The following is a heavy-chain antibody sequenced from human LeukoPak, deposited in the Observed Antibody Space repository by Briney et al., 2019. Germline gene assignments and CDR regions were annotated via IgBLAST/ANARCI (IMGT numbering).Heavy chain of an antibody. CDR3: AKTRYFDQEGYFDY. D-gene: IGHD3-9*01. CDR1: GFTFSSYG. Sequence: PGGSLRLSCAASGFTFSSYGMHWVRQAPGKGLEWVAFIRYDGSNKYYADSVKGRFTISRDNSKNTLYLQMNSLRAEDTAVYYCAKTRYFDQEGYFDYWGQGTLVTVSS. CDR2: IRYDGSNK. V-gene: IGHV3-30*02. J-gene: IGHJ4*02.